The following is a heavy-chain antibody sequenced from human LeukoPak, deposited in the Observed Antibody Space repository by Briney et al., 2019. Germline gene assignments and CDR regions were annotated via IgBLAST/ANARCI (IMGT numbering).Heavy chain of an antibody. D-gene: IGHD3-22*01. J-gene: IGHJ4*02. Sequence: GSLRLSCAASGFTFSSYAMHWVRQAPGKGLEWVAVISYDGSNKYYADSVKGRFTISRDNSKNTLYLQMNSLRAEDTAVYYCARGTYYYDSSGYRTVGDPYYWGQGTLVTVSS. V-gene: IGHV3-30-3*01. CDR1: GFTFSSYA. CDR3: ARGTYYYDSSGYRTVGDPYY. CDR2: ISYDGSNK.